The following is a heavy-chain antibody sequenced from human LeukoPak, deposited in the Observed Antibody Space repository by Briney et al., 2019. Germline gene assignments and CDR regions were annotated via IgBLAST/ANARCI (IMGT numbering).Heavy chain of an antibody. D-gene: IGHD3-10*02. V-gene: IGHV3-23*01. CDR1: GYTFSSPG. CDR2: ITGPGDNP. Sequence: GGSLRLSCVASGYTFSSPGMTWVRQAPGKGLEWVSNITGPGDNPYYSETVKGRFTISRDNSKNTVYLQMNSLRAEDTAIYYCAKVTVCFGCYFDYWGQGILVTVSS. J-gene: IGHJ4*02. CDR3: AKVTVCFGCYFDY.